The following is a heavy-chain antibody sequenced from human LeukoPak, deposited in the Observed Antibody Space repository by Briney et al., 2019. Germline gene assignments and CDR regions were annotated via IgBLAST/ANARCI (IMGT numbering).Heavy chain of an antibody. J-gene: IGHJ4*02. Sequence: GASVKVSCKASGGTFSSYAISWVRQAPGQGLEWMGGIIPIFGTANYAQKFQGRVTITADESTSTAYMELSSLRSEDTAVYYCAREGYSNPTLFDYWGQGTLVNVSS. D-gene: IGHD4-11*01. CDR1: GGTFSSYA. CDR2: IIPIFGTA. CDR3: AREGYSNPTLFDY. V-gene: IGHV1-69*13.